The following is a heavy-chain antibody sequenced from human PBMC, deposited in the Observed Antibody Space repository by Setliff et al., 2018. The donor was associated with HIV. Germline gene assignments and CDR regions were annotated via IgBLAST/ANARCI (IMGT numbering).Heavy chain of an antibody. CDR1: GGSFTGYF. V-gene: IGHV4-34*01. D-gene: IGHD4-4*01. Sequence: PSETLSLTCAVYGGSFTGYFWSWIRQSPGKGLEWMGEINDSGDTNYNPSLKSRVTISVVTSKNQFSLKLSSVTAADTAVYYCARGRDDYNYDPFDIWGQGTMVTVSS. CDR3: ARGRDDYNYDPFDI. CDR2: INDSGDT. J-gene: IGHJ3*02.